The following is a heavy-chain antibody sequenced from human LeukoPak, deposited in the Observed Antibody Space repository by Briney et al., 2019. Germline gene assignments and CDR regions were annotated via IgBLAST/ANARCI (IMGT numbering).Heavy chain of an antibody. J-gene: IGHJ4*02. Sequence: GGSLRLSCAASGSTFSTSSMSWGRQAPGKGREWGSSISSNSRYIYYADSMRGRFTNSRDNAKNSLYLQMNRLKPEDTAVYYCARVSEYMTEEYLDYWGQRPLVTVS. V-gene: IGHV3-21*06. CDR1: GSTFSTSS. CDR2: ISSNSRYI. CDR3: ARVSEYMTEEYLDY. D-gene: IGHD6-6*01.